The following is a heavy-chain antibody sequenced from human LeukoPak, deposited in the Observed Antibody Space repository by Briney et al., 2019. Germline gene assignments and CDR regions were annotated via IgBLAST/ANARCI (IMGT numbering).Heavy chain of an antibody. V-gene: IGHV4-30-4*01. J-gene: IGHJ6*02. CDR2: IYYSGST. Sequence: SQTLSLTCTVSGGSLSSGDYYWSWIRQPPGKGLEWIGYIYYSGSTYYNPSLKSRVAISVDTSKNQFSLKLSPVTAADTAVYYCAIDLNSGYDMDVWGQGTTVTVSS. D-gene: IGHD1-26*01. CDR3: AIDLNSGYDMDV. CDR1: GGSLSSGDYY.